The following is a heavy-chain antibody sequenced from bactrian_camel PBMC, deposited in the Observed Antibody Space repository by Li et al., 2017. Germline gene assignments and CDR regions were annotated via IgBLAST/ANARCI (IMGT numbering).Heavy chain of an antibody. Sequence: VQLVESGGGLVQPGESLRLSCAASGFIFRDHYMNWVRQAPGKGLEWVSSINGGGSTTTYADSVRGRFTISRDNAKNTVFLQLNSLKTEDTGLYYCASSFAKWVVSFNYWGQGTQVTVS. J-gene: IGHJ4*01. V-gene: IGHV3S40*01. CDR3: ASSFAKWVVSFNY. CDR2: INGGGSTT. CDR1: GFIFRDHY. D-gene: IGHD2*01.